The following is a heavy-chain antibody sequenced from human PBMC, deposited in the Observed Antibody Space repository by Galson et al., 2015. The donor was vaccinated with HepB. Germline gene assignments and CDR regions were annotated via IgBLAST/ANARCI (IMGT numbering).Heavy chain of an antibody. CDR1: GYIFNEYG. D-gene: IGHD3-16*01. CDR3: ARDIMLPLLQAAERFDP. J-gene: IGHJ5*02. V-gene: IGHV1-18*01. CDR2: ISGYNGNT. Sequence: SVKVSCKASGYIFNEYGITWVRQAPGQGLEWMGWISGYNGNTKYAARFQGRITMTTDTPKSTVYMELRSLRSDDTAVYFCARDIMLPLLQAAERFDPWGQGTLVTVS.